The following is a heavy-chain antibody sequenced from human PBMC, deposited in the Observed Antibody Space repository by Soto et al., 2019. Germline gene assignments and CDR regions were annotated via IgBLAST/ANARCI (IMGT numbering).Heavy chain of an antibody. CDR3: AKEVAITALFDY. V-gene: IGHV3-23*01. CDR2: ISGSGVGT. D-gene: IGHD3-22*01. CDR1: GFTFRNYG. J-gene: IGHJ4*02. Sequence: EVQLLESGGGLVQPGGSLRLSCAASGFTFRNYGLSWVRQAPGKGREWVSGISGSGVGTYYAASVKGRFTISRDNSKNTLYLKMNSLRAEDTAVYYCAKEVAITALFDYWGQGTLVAVSS.